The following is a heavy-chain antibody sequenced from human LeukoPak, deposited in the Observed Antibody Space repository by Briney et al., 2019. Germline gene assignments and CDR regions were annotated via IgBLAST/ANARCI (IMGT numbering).Heavy chain of an antibody. D-gene: IGHD3-9*01. CDR3: ARHRYFDWLMHT. CDR1: GYTFTYLA. V-gene: IGHV1-18*01. J-gene: IGHJ5*02. Sequence: SVTVSCMPSGYTFTYLAINWVRQAAGQGGEWMGWINTYIGKTNYAQKFQGRVTMTTDTSTSTASMELRSLRSDDTAVYYCARHRYFDWLMHTWGQGTLVTVSS. CDR2: INTYIGKT.